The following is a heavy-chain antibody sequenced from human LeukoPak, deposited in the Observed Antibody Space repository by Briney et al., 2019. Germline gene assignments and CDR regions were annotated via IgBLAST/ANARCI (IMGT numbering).Heavy chain of an antibody. Sequence: GGSLRLSCAASGFTVSRHYMSWVRQAPGKGLEWVSVIFSDDSTSYADSVKGRFTISRDNSKNTLYLQMNSLRAEDTAVYYCARDQYSGHWYYALDIWGQGTMVTVSS. CDR1: GFTVSRHY. D-gene: IGHD6-19*01. CDR3: ARDQYSGHWYYALDI. CDR2: IFSDDST. V-gene: IGHV3-53*01. J-gene: IGHJ3*02.